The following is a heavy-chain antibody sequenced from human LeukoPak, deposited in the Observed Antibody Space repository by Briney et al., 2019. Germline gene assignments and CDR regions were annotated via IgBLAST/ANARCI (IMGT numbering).Heavy chain of an antibody. CDR1: GYSISSGYY. D-gene: IGHD1-26*01. V-gene: IGHV4-34*01. CDR3: ARGGVGPSTNWFDP. J-gene: IGHJ5*02. Sequence: SETLSLTCAVSGYSISSGYYWSWIRPPPGEGLEWVGQISHRRSTNYNPSLKSRVTISLDTSKNHFSLSLSSVNAADTAVYYCARGGVGPSTNWFDPWGQGTLVTVSS. CDR2: ISHRRST.